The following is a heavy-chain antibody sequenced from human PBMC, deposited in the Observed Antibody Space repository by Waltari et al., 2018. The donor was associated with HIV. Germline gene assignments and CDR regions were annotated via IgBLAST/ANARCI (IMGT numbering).Heavy chain of an antibody. Sequence: QVQLQQSGPGLVKPSQPLSLTFAISGDSVSSNSPAWNWHRQSLSRGLEWLGKTYYRSKWYNDYAVSVKSRITINPDTSKNQFSLQLNSVTPEDTAVYYCARDRVTMKGYYFDYWGQGTLVTVSS. V-gene: IGHV6-1*01. J-gene: IGHJ4*02. CDR2: TYYRSKWYN. D-gene: IGHD3-22*01. CDR1: GDSVSSNSPA. CDR3: ARDRVTMKGYYFDY.